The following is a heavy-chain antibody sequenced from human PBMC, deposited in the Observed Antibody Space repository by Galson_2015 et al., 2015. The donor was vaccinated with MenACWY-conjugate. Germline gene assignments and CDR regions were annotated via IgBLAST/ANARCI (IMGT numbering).Heavy chain of an antibody. V-gene: IGHV4-59*08. CDR2: IYYSGTT. CDR3: ARRHCSSGSCFFDY. J-gene: IGHJ4*02. Sequence: ATLSLTCTVSGGSISSYYLRWIRQPPGKGLEWIGYIYYSGTTKYNPSLKSRVTISADTSKTQFSLRLNSVTAADTAVYYCARRHCSSGSCFFDYWGQGSLVTVSS. CDR1: GGSISSYY. D-gene: IGHD2-15*01.